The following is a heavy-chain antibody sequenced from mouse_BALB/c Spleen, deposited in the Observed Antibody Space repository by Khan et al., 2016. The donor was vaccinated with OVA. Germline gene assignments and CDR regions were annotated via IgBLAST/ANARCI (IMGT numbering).Heavy chain of an antibody. CDR1: GYSITSGYF. CDR2: IRYDGNS. D-gene: IGHD3-2*02. Sequence: EVQLQESGPGLVKPSQSLSLTCSVTGYSITSGYFWNWIRQFPGNKLEWMGYIRYDGNSNYNPSLKNRISITRDTSKNQFFLTLNSVTPEDTATYYCARGGRPCPAWLPYWGQGTLVTVSA. CDR3: ARGGRPCPAWLPY. J-gene: IGHJ3*01. V-gene: IGHV3-6*02.